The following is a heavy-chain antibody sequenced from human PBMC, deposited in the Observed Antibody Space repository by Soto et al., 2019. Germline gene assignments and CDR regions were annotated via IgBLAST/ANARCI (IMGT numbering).Heavy chain of an antibody. CDR1: GDSVSSNSAA. V-gene: IGHV6-1*01. CDR2: TYYRSKWFY. J-gene: IGHJ1*01. CDR3: ARGAQNSSLS. D-gene: IGHD6-6*01. Sequence: QLQLQQSGSGLLKPSQTLSLTCAISGDSVSSNSAAWSWSRQPPSRVIEWLGRTYYRSKWFYDYAVSVKSRININPDPAKNQFSLQLDSVTPDDTAVYYCARGAQNSSLSWGQGTLVTVSS.